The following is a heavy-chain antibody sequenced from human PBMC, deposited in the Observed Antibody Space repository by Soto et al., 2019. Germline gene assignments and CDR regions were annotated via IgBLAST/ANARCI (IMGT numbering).Heavy chain of an antibody. CDR3: TRGGASIDV. D-gene: IGHD1-26*01. CDR1: GFAFSNYG. CDR2: ISSSSTYI. V-gene: IGHV3-21*01. J-gene: IGHJ6*02. Sequence: PGGSLRLSCEASGFAFSNYGMHWVRQAPGKGLEWVSCISSSSTYIYYADSVKGRFTISRDDAKNSLYLQMNSLRVEDTAVYYCTRGGASIDVWGQGTTVTVSS.